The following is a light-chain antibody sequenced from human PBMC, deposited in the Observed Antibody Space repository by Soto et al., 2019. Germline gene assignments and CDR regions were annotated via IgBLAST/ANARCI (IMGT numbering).Light chain of an antibody. CDR3: QYYGNSRIT. CDR2: AAS. J-gene: IGKJ5*01. CDR1: QSVNNNF. Sequence: EFVLTQSPATLSLSPGERVTLSCRASQSVNNNFLSWYQQKPGQAPRLLIYAASSGATGIPDRFSGSGSGTDFTLTINRLEPEDFVVYYCQYYGNSRITFGQGTRLEI. V-gene: IGKV3-20*01.